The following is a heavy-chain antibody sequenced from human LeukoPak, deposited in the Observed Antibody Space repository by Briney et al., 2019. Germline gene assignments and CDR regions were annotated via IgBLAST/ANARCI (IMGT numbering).Heavy chain of an antibody. D-gene: IGHD3-16*01. Sequence: GGSLRLSCAASGFTFSSYSMNWVRQAPGRGLEWVSSISSSSSYIYYADSVKGRFTISRDNAKNSLYLQMNSLRAEDTAVYYCARGRYDYVWGSPYDYWGQGTLVTVSS. CDR2: ISSSSSYI. CDR1: GFTFSSYS. V-gene: IGHV3-21*01. CDR3: ARGRYDYVWGSPYDY. J-gene: IGHJ4*02.